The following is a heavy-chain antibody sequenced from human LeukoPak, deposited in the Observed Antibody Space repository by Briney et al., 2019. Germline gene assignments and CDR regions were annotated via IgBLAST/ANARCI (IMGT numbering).Heavy chain of an antibody. CDR2: IYSGGST. CDR1: EFSVGSNY. V-gene: IGHV3-66*01. CDR3: AKDVITMVRGVIDY. D-gene: IGHD3-10*01. J-gene: IGHJ4*02. Sequence: PGGSLRLSCAASEFSVGSNYMTWVRQAPGKGLEWVSLIYSGGSTYYADSVKGRFTISRDNSRNTLYLQMNSLRAEDTAVYYCAKDVITMVRGVIDYWGQGTLVTVSS.